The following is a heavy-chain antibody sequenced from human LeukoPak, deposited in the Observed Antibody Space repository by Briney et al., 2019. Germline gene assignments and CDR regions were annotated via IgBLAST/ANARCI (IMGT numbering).Heavy chain of an antibody. V-gene: IGHV3-9*01. CDR3: AKDVAAGRFDP. Sequence: GGSLRLSCAASGFTFDDYAMHWVRQAPGKGLEWVSGISWNSGSIGYADSVKGRFTISRDNSKNTLYLQMNSLRAEDTAVYYCAKDVAAGRFDPWGQGTLVTVSS. J-gene: IGHJ5*02. CDR1: GFTFDDYA. D-gene: IGHD6-13*01. CDR2: ISWNSGSI.